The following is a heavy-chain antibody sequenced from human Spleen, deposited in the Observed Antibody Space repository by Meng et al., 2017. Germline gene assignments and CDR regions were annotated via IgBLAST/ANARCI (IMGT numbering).Heavy chain of an antibody. CDR1: GFTFKNYA. D-gene: IGHD2-15*01. V-gene: IGHV3-23*01. CDR3: AKDPGSALFDY. Sequence: GESLKISCAASGFTFKNYAMTWVRQSPGKGLEWVSAIGGGGGTDYANSVKGRFTISRDNSKNTLYLQMNSLRAEDTAVYYCAKDPGSALFDYWGQGTLVTVSS. CDR2: IGGGGGT. J-gene: IGHJ4*02.